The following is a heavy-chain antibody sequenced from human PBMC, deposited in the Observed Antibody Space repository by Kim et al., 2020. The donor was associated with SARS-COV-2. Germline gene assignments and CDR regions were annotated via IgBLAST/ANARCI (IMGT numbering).Heavy chain of an antibody. CDR1: GFTFSSYW. J-gene: IGHJ6*02. Sequence: GGSLRLSCAASGFTFSSYWMSWVRQAPGKGLEWVANIKQDGSEKYYVDSVKGRFTISRDNAKNSLYLQMNSLRAEDTAVYYCARFRPSAYYDILTGYPYYDYSCGMDVWGQGTTVTVSS. D-gene: IGHD3-9*01. V-gene: IGHV3-7*01. CDR3: ARFRPSAYYDILTGYPYYDYSCGMDV. CDR2: IKQDGSEK.